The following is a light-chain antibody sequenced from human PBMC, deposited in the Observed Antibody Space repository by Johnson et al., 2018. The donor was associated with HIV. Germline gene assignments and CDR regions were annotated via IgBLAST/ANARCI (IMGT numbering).Light chain of an antibody. J-gene: IGLJ1*01. CDR1: SSNVGSSF. CDR3: GTWDSSRSADV. CDR2: DNN. Sequence: QSVLTQPPSVSAAPGQTVTISCSGSSSNVGSSFVSWYRQVPGTAPKLLIYDNNKRPSGIPGRFSGSKSGPSATLGITGLQTGDEADYYCGTWDSSRSADVFGTGTKVTVL. V-gene: IGLV1-51*01.